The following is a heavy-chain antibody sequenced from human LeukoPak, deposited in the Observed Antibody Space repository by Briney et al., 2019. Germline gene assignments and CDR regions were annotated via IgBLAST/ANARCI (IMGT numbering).Heavy chain of an antibody. CDR1: GFIFSSHW. CDR2: INSDGSST. V-gene: IGHV3-74*01. J-gene: IGHJ4*02. Sequence: PGGSLRLSCAASGFIFSSHWIHWVRQAPGKGLVWVSRINSDGSSTSYADSVKGRFTISRDNAKNTLYLQMSSLRAEDTAVYYCARQYSSWFDYWGQGTLVTVSS. CDR3: ARQYSSWFDY. D-gene: IGHD6-6*01.